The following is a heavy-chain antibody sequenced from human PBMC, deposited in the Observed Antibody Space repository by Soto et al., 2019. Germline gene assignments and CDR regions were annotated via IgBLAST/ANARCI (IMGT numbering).Heavy chain of an antibody. J-gene: IGHJ5*02. CDR3: ARVVGGAAGTGLDP. V-gene: IGHV1-46*01. D-gene: IGHD6-13*01. Sequence: ASVKVTCKESGYTLTSYYMRWVRRAPGQGLEWMGIINPSGGSTSYAQKFQGRVTMTRDTSTSTVYMELSSLRSEDTAVYYCARVVGGAAGTGLDPWGQGTLVTVFS. CDR1: GYTLTSYY. CDR2: INPSGGST.